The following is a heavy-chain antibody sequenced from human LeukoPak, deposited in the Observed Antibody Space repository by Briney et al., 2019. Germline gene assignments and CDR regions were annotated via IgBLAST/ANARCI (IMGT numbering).Heavy chain of an antibody. D-gene: IGHD3-22*01. CDR3: ARGLPHYYFDP. Sequence: PSGTLSLTCTVSGGSISSYYWSWIRQPPGKGLEWVGYIYDDGSVNYYPSLKSRVTISVDTSKNQFSLKLSSVTAADTAVYYCARGLPHYYFDPWGQGTLVT. V-gene: IGHV4-59*01. CDR1: GGSISSYY. CDR2: IYDDGSV. J-gene: IGHJ5*02.